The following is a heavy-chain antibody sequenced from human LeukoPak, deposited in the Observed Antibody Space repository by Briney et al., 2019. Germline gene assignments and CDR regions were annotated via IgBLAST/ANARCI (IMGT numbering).Heavy chain of an antibody. CDR1: GYSFSTYW. Sequence: GGAPKTYWSGPGYSFSTYWIGLVHQTPGEGLEWMGIYYPRYSDTRYTPSLQARVTMSADKSINPAYRQWSSLEASDTAMYYCARRQGCSSTSCPPDYWGQGTLVTVSP. D-gene: IGHD2-2*01. CDR3: ARRQGCSSTSCPPDY. J-gene: IGHJ4*02. CDR2: YYPRYSDT. V-gene: IGHV5-51*07.